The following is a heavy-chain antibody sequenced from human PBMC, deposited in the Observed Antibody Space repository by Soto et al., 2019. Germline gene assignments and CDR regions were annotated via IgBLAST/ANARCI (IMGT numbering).Heavy chain of an antibody. CDR2: MYYSGSS. CDR3: ARAPKVSGSSQTRPDF. V-gene: IGHV4-39*01. D-gene: IGHD6-6*01. Sequence: QLQLQESGPGLVKPSETLSLTCSVSGGSISSRTFWWAWIRQPPGKGLEWIGDMYYSGSSYSSPSLKSRVTLSVDTSKNQFSLNLASVSAADTAVYYCARAPKVSGSSQTRPDFWGQGTLVTVSS. J-gene: IGHJ4*02. CDR1: GGSISSRTFW.